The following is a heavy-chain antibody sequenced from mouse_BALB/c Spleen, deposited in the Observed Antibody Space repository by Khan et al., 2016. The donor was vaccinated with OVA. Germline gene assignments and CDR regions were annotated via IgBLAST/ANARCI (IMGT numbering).Heavy chain of an antibody. CDR2: IYPGNSDT. V-gene: IGHV1-5*01. J-gene: IGHJ2*01. CDR1: GYTFTNYW. Sequence: VQLKESGTVLTRPGASVKMSCKVSGYTFTNYWMHWVKQRPGQGLEWIGTIYPGNSDTNYNQKFTGKAKLTAVTSNSTAYMELSSLTNEDSAVYYCARNGFGNYEIWDYWGQGTTLTVSS. CDR3: ARNGFGNYEIWDY. D-gene: IGHD2-1*01.